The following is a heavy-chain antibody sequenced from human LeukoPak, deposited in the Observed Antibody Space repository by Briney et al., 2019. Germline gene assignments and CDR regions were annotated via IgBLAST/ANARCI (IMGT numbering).Heavy chain of an antibody. CDR3: AKEMSSSWFEY. V-gene: IGHV3-23*01. J-gene: IGHJ4*02. Sequence: GRSLRLSCVASGFTFSSFAMSWVRQAPGQGLEWVSAISGSADSTYYADSVKGRFTISRDNSKNTLYLQMNSLRAEDTAVYYCAKEMSSSWFEYWGQGTLVTVSS. CDR2: ISGSADST. CDR1: GFTFSSFA. D-gene: IGHD6-13*01.